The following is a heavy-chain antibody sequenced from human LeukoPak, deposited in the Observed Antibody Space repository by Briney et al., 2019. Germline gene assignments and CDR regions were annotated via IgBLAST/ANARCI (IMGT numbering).Heavy chain of an antibody. V-gene: IGHV4-61*05. J-gene: IGHJ4*02. CDR2: IYYSGST. CDR3: ARFSVRGVFDY. D-gene: IGHD3-10*01. CDR1: GGSISSSSYY. Sequence: SSETLSLTCTVSGGSISSSSYYWGWIRQPPGKGLEWIGYIYYSGSTNYNPSLKSRVTISVDTSKNQFSLKLSSVTAADTAVYYCARFSVRGVFDYWGQGTLVTVSS.